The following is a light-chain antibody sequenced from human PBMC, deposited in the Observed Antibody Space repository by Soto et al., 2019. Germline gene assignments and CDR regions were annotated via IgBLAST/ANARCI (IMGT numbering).Light chain of an antibody. CDR3: QSYDSSLSGVV. V-gene: IGLV1-40*01. Sequence: SVLTQPPSVSGAPGQRVTISCTGSSSNIGAGYDVHWYQQLPGTAPKLLIYGNSNRPSGVPDRFSGSKSGTSASLAITGLQAEDEADYYCQSYDSSLSGVVFGTGTKLTVL. J-gene: IGLJ1*01. CDR2: GNS. CDR1: SSNIGAGYD.